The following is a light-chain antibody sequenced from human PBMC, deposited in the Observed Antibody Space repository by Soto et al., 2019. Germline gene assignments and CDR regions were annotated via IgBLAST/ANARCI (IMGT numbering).Light chain of an antibody. V-gene: IGLV2-23*02. CDR2: EVT. CDR3: CSYGGSSTFPYV. J-gene: IGLJ1*01. Sequence: VLAQPASVSGSPEQSITISCTGTSSDVGTYNLVSWYQQHPGKAPKLIIYEVTERPSGISDRFSGSKFGNTASLTISGLLPEDEADYYCCSYGGSSTFPYVFGTGTKVTVL. CDR1: SSDVGTYNL.